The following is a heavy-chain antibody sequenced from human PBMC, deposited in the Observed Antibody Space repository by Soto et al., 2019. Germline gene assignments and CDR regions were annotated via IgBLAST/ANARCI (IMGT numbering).Heavy chain of an antibody. V-gene: IGHV5-51*01. Sequence: GESLKISCKVSGYSFIDHWIGWVRQMPGKGPEWMGIIFPHDSDTRYNPSFQGQVTISADMSTDTAFLQWSSLKASDTAIYYCTRQAPVLPMARAMDVWGQGTTVTVSS. D-gene: IGHD3-10*01. CDR2: IFPHDSDT. CDR3: TRQAPVLPMARAMDV. CDR1: GYSFIDHW. J-gene: IGHJ6*02.